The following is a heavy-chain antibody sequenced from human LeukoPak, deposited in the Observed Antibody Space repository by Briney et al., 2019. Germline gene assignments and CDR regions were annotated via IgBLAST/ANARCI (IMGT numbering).Heavy chain of an antibody. V-gene: IGHV3-30*02. Sequence: GGSLRLSCAASGFTFSSYGTHWVRQAPGKGLEWVAFIRYDGSNKYYADSVKGRFTISRDNSKNTLYLQMNSLRAEDTAVYYCAKDPGWERYDAFDIWGQGTMVTVSS. CDR2: IRYDGSNK. J-gene: IGHJ3*02. CDR1: GFTFSSYG. CDR3: AKDPGWERYDAFDI. D-gene: IGHD1-26*01.